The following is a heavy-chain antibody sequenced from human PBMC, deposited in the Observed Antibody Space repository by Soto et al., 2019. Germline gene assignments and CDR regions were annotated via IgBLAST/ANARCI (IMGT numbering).Heavy chain of an antibody. J-gene: IGHJ6*02. CDR1: GFTFSSYG. Sequence: GGSLRLSCAASGFTFSSYGMHWVRQAPGKGLEWVAVISYDGSNKYYADSVKGRFTISRDNSKNTLYLQMNSLRAEDTAVYYCLKVTLPCYYGILVSCPAPTVSVFS. CDR3: LKVTLPCYYGILV. CDR2: ISYDGSNK. V-gene: IGHV3-30*18.